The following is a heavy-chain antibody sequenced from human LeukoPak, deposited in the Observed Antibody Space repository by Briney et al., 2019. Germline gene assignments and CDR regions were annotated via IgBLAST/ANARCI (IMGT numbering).Heavy chain of an antibody. D-gene: IGHD1-26*01. CDR2: ISGSGGST. V-gene: IGHV3-23*01. J-gene: IGHJ4*02. CDR1: GFTFSTYG. Sequence: GGSLRLSCAASGFTFSTYGMSWVRQAPGKGLEWVSGISGSGGSTYYADSVKGRFTISRDNSKNTLYLQMNSLRAEDTAVYYCAKSGRWRELLTYFDYWGQGTLVTVSS. CDR3: AKSGRWRELLTYFDY.